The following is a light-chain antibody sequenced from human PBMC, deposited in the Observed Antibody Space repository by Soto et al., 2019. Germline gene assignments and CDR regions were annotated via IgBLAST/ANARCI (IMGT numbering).Light chain of an antibody. Sequence: EIVLPQSPATLSVSPGERATLSCRASQSVSSKLAWYQQKPGQAPRLLNYGASTKATGIPARFSGSGSWTEFTLTISNLQSEDFSVYYFQQYYNWPWTLCQGTKVEIK. V-gene: IGKV3-15*01. CDR3: QQYYNWPWT. CDR2: GAS. CDR1: QSVSSK. J-gene: IGKJ1*01.